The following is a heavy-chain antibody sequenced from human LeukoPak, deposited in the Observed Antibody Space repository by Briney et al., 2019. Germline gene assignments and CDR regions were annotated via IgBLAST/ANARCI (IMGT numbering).Heavy chain of an antibody. V-gene: IGHV5-51*01. J-gene: IGHJ6*02. CDR2: IYPGDSDT. D-gene: IGHD2-2*01. CDR3: ARRYCSSTSCYLGSYGMDV. Sequence: GESLKISCKGSGYSFTSYWIGWARQMPGKGLEWMGIIYPGDSDTRYSPSFQGQVTISADKSISTAYLQWSSLKASDTAMYYCARRYCSSTSCYLGSYGMDVWGQGTTVTVSS. CDR1: GYSFTSYW.